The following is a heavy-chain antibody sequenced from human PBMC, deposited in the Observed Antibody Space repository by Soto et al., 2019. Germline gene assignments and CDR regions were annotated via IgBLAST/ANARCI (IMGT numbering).Heavy chain of an antibody. Sequence: QVQLGESGGGVVQPGRSLRLSCAASGFTISSFAMHWVRQAPGKGLEWVAVIWYDGSNQEYADSVKGRFTISRDNSKNTLYLQMNSLRDEDTAVYHCAKAGAYCSGGSCYAHNWLDPWGQGTLVTVSS. CDR1: GFTISSFA. CDR2: IWYDGSNQ. CDR3: AKAGAYCSGGSCYAHNWLDP. V-gene: IGHV3-33*06. D-gene: IGHD2-15*01. J-gene: IGHJ5*02.